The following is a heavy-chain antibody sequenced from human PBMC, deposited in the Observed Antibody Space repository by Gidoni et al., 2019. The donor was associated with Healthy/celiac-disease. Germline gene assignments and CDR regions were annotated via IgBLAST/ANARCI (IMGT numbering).Heavy chain of an antibody. CDR3: TRAKEVAGRRAFDI. V-gene: IGHV3-49*02. Sequence: FTISRDDSKSIAYLQMNSLKTEDTAVYYCTRAKEVAGRRAFDIWGQGTMVTVSS. D-gene: IGHD6-19*01. J-gene: IGHJ3*02.